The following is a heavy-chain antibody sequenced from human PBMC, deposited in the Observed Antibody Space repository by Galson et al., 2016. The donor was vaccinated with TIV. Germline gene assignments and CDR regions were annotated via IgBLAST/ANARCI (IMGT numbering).Heavy chain of an antibody. D-gene: IGHD2-2*01. CDR3: ATLHCSSSSCYFGLDAFDV. CDR1: GYTIISQN. CDR2: IRAYSGDT. J-gene: IGHJ3*01. V-gene: IGHV1-18*01. Sequence: QSGAEVKKPGASVKVSCKSYGYTIISQNINWVRQAPGRGLEWMGWIRAYSGDTNFAQTVQGRVSMTTDSSTNTAYMELRSLRSDDTAVYFCATLHCSSSSCYFGLDAFDVWGQGTKVTVSS.